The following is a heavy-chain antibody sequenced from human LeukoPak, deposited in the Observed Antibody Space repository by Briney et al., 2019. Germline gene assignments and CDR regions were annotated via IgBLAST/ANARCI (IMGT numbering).Heavy chain of an antibody. CDR2: MNPNSGNT. V-gene: IGHV1-8*01. Sequence: ASVKVSCKASGYIFTSYDINWVRQATGQGLEWMGWMNPNSGNTGHAQKFQGRVTMTRNTSISTAYMELSSLRSEDTAVYYCARGWRVDTAMVTRDYWGQGTLVTVSS. D-gene: IGHD5-18*01. CDR3: ARGWRVDTAMVTRDY. J-gene: IGHJ4*02. CDR1: GYIFTSYD.